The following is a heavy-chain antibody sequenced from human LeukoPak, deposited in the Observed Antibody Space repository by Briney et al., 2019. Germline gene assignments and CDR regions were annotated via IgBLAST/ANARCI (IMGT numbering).Heavy chain of an antibody. CDR3: ARRCSGYYFDY. Sequence: SETLSLTCAVYGGSFSGYYWSWIRQPPGKGLEWIGEINHSGSTNYNPSLKSRVTISVDTSKNQFSLKLSSVTAADTAVYYCARRCSGYYFDYWGQGTLVTVSS. V-gene: IGHV4-34*01. D-gene: IGHD3-22*01. J-gene: IGHJ4*02. CDR1: GGSFSGYY. CDR2: INHSGST.